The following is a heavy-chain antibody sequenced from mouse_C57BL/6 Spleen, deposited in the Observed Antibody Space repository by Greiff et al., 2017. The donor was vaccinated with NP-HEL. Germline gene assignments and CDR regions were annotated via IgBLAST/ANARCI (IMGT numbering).Heavy chain of an antibody. V-gene: IGHV5-9*01. J-gene: IGHJ4*01. CDR3: AKIYYGNYERYYYAMDY. CDR1: GFTFSSYT. Sequence: EVQLVESGGGLVKPGGSLKLSCAASGFTFSSYTMSWVRQTPEKRLEWVATISGGGGNTYYPDSVKGRFTISRDNAKNTLYLQMSSLRSEDTALYYCAKIYYGNYERYYYAMDYWGQGTSVTVSS. D-gene: IGHD2-1*01. CDR2: ISGGGGNT.